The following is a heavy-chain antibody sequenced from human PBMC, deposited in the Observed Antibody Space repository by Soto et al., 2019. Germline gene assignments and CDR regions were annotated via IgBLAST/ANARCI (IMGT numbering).Heavy chain of an antibody. J-gene: IGHJ6*02. CDR1: GGSISSGGYS. Sequence: QLQLQESGSGLVKPSQTLSLTCAVSGGSISSGGYSWSWIRQPPGKGLEWIGYIYHSGSTYYNPSLKSRVTISVDRSTNQFSLKLSSVAAADTAVYYCARGVVVPAAIHYYYGMDVWVQGTTVTVSS. CDR2: IYHSGST. V-gene: IGHV4-30-2*01. CDR3: ARGVVVPAAIHYYYGMDV. D-gene: IGHD2-2*01.